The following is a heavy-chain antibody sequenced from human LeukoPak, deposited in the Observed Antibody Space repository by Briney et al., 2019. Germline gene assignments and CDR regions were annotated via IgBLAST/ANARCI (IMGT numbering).Heavy chain of an antibody. CDR1: GDSVRRYY. CDR3: ARGGRSYFDY. CDR2: IHQSGST. D-gene: IGHD5-12*01. Sequence: SETLSLTCTVSGDSVRRYYWNWIRQPPGKGLEWIGYIHQSGSTNYSPSLKSRVTMSVDTSKNQFSLKVNSATAADTAVYYCARGGRSYFDYWGQGTLVTVSS. V-gene: IGHV4-59*02. J-gene: IGHJ4*02.